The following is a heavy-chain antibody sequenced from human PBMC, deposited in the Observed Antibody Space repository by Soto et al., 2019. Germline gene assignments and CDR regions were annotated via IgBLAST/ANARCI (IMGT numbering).Heavy chain of an antibody. V-gene: IGHV4-61*01. CDR1: GGSVSSGRYY. Sequence: QVQLQESGPGLVKPSETLSLTCTVSGGSVSSGRYYWSWIRQPPGKGLEWIGYSYYSGSTNYNPSLMIRGAVSVDTAKTQFSLKRSSVTAADRAVYYCAREGVDGYNWPRHWYFDLWGRGTLVIVSS. J-gene: IGHJ2*01. CDR3: AREGVDGYNWPRHWYFDL. D-gene: IGHD5-12*01. CDR2: SYYSGST.